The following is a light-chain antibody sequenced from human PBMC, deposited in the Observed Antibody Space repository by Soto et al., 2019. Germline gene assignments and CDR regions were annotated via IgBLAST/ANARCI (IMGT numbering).Light chain of an antibody. V-gene: IGKV4-1*01. CDR3: QQYYSAPWT. CDR2: WAS. J-gene: IGKJ1*01. Sequence: DIVMTQSPDSLAVSLGERATINCKSSQSVLYSSNDKNYLAWYQQKPGQPPKLLIYWASTRESGVPDRFSGSGSGTDFTLTISSLQAEDVAVYYCQQYYSAPWTFGQGNKVDNK. CDR1: QSVLYSSNDKNY.